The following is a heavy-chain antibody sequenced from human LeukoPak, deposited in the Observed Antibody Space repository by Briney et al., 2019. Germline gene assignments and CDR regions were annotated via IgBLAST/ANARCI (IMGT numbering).Heavy chain of an antibody. Sequence: SETLSLTCTVSGGSISSSSYYWGWLRQPPGKGLEWFVSIYYSGSTYYNPSLKSRFTISVDTSKNQFSLKLSSVTAADTAVYYCARGLRITMIVVVITTSYYFDYWGQGTLVTVSS. CDR1: GGSISSSSYY. V-gene: IGHV4-39*01. J-gene: IGHJ4*02. CDR2: IYYSGST. CDR3: ARGLRITMIVVVITTSYYFDY. D-gene: IGHD3-22*01.